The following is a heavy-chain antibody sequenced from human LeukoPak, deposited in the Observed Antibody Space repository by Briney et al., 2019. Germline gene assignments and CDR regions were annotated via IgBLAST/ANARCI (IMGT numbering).Heavy chain of an antibody. J-gene: IGHJ4*02. CDR2: INSDGSST. D-gene: IGHD4-11*01. V-gene: IGHV3-74*01. CDR1: GFTFSSYW. Sequence: GGSLRLSCAASGFTFSSYWMHWVRQAPGKGLVWVSRINSDGSSTSYADSVKGRSTISRDNAKNTLYLQVNSLRAEDTAVYYCARGGSYSNYYFDYWGQGTLVTVSS. CDR3: ARGGSYSNYYFDY.